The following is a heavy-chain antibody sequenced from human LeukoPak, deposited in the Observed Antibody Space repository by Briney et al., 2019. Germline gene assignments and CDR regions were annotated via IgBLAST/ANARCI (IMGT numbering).Heavy chain of an antibody. Sequence: GGSLRLSCAASGFTFSNAWMSWVRQAPGKGLEWVGRIKGKTDGGATDYAAPVKGRFTISRDDSKNTLYLQMNSLKTEDTAVYYCTTLADYDFWSGYNHYYYMDVWGKGTTVTVSS. CDR3: TTLADYDFWSGYNHYYYMDV. CDR1: GFTFSNAW. J-gene: IGHJ6*03. D-gene: IGHD3-3*01. V-gene: IGHV3-15*01. CDR2: IKGKTDGGAT.